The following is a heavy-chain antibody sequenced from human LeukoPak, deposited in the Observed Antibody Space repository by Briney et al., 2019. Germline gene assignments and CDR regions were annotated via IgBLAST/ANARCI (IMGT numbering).Heavy chain of an antibody. CDR2: IYYSGST. J-gene: IGHJ3*02. V-gene: IGHV4-59*01. CDR3: ARESLVTAIPDAFDI. Sequence: TPSETLSLTCTVSGGSISTYYWTWIRQPPGKGLEWIGYIYYSGSTNYNPSLKSRVTISVVTSKNQFSLKLGSVTAADTAVYYCARESLVTAIPDAFDIWGQGTVVTVSS. D-gene: IGHD2-21*02. CDR1: GGSISTYY.